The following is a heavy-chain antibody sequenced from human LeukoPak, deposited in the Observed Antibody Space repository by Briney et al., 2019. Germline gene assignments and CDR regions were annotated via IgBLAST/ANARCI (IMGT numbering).Heavy chain of an antibody. Sequence: SETLSLTCTVSGGSISSGGYYWSWIRQPPGKGLEWIGYIYHSGSTYYNPSLKSRVTISVDRSKNQFSLKLSSVTAADTAVYYCARDAMIVTEGIDYWGQGTLVTVSS. V-gene: IGHV4-30-2*01. CDR3: ARDAMIVTEGIDY. D-gene: IGHD3-22*01. J-gene: IGHJ4*02. CDR2: IYHSGST. CDR1: GGSISSGGYY.